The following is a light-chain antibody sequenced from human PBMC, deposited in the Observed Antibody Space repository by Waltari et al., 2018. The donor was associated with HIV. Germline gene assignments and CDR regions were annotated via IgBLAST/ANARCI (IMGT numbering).Light chain of an antibody. CDR3: CSYAGSTTHV. J-gene: IGLJ1*01. V-gene: IGLV2-23*02. CDR2: EVS. Sequence: QSALTQPASVSGSPGQSITISCTGTSSDVGSYKVVSWYQKHPGKAPKLMNYEVSKRPSGVFIRFSGSNSGNTASLTISGLQAEDETYYYCCSYAGSTTHVFGTGTKVTVL. CDR1: SSDVGSYKV.